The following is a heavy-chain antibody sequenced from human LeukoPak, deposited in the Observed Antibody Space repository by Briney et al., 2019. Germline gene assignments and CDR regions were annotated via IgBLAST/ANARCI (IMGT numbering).Heavy chain of an antibody. CDR2: ISGSGGST. V-gene: IGHV3-23*01. CDR3: ARGRSQNDFWSGYYISLYYYYGMDV. Sequence: GGSLRLSCAASGFTFSSYAMSWVRQAPGKGLEWVSAISGSGGSTYYADSVKGRFTISRDNSKNTLYLQMNSLRAEDTAVYYCARGRSQNDFWSGYYISLYYYYGMDVWGQGTTVTVSS. CDR1: GFTFSSYA. J-gene: IGHJ6*02. D-gene: IGHD3-3*01.